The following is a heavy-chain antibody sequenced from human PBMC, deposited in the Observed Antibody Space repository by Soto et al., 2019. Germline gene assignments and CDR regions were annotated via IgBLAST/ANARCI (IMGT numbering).Heavy chain of an antibody. CDR3: VRGGSNYAS. Sequence: RGGSLRLSCTASGFTFSDSWMTWVRQAQGKGLEWVARIKPDESEKKYADSVKGRFSISRDNAKNSMYLQMDSLRGEDTAVYYCVRGGSNYASWGQGTLVTVSS. J-gene: IGHJ5*02. V-gene: IGHV3-7*01. CDR2: IKPDESEK. CDR1: GFTFSDSW. D-gene: IGHD4-4*01.